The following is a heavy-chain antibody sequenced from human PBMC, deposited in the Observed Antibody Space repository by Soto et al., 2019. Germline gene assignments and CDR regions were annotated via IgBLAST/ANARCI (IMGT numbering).Heavy chain of an antibody. CDR1: GFDFGGYY. D-gene: IGHD6-13*01. V-gene: IGHV3-11*01. J-gene: IGHJ4*02. CDR2: IDSGDGTT. Sequence: GGSLRLSCTGSGFDFGGYYMSWIRQAPGKGLEWVSYIDSGDGTTYYTDSVKGRFTISRDNAKKTVYPQMSSLRVEDTALYYCVRPYYSSSWFPFDRWGQGTLVTVSS. CDR3: VRPYYSSSWFPFDR.